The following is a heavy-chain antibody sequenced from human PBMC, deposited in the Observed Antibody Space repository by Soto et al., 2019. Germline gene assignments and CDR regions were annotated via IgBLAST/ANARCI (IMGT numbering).Heavy chain of an antibody. CDR1: GFTFSSYW. D-gene: IGHD6-13*01. J-gene: IGHJ5*02. CDR2: IKQDGSEK. Sequence: GGSLRLSCAASGFTFSSYWMSWVRQAPGKGLEWVANIKQDGSEKYYVDSVKGRFTISRDNAKNSLYLQMNSLRAEDTAVYYCARDLAAADLYNWFDPWGQGTLVTVSS. CDR3: ARDLAAADLYNWFDP. V-gene: IGHV3-7*01.